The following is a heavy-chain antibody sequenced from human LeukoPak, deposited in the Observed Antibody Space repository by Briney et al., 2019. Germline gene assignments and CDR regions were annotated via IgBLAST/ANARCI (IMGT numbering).Heavy chain of an antibody. CDR1: GGPISSYY. CDR2: IYYSGST. Sequence: SETLSLTCTVSGGPISSYYWSWIRQPPGKGLEWIGYIYYSGSTNYNPSLKSRVTISVDTSKNQFSLKLSSVTAADTAVYYCARGSAFYDSSGYIDYWGQGTLVIVSS. D-gene: IGHD3-22*01. CDR3: ARGSAFYDSSGYIDY. V-gene: IGHV4-59*01. J-gene: IGHJ4*02.